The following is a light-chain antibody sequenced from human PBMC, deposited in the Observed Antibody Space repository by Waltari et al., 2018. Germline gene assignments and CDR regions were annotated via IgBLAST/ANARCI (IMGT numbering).Light chain of an antibody. CDR2: TAS. J-gene: IGKJ2*03. CDR1: QGINTY. Sequence: DIQMTQFPSSLSASAGDRVTITCRASQGINTYLNWYQQKPGKPPKRLIYTASNLESGVPSRFSGSGSGTDFTLTISSLQPEDFATHYCLHYSDNPYSFGQGTKVEIK. CDR3: LHYSDNPYS. V-gene: IGKV1-17*01.